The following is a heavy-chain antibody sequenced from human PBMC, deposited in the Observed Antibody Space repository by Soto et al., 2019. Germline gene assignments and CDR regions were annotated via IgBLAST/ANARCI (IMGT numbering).Heavy chain of an antibody. CDR3: ARASASSKLRGVVIN. Sequence: QVQLQESGPGLVKPSGTLSLTCALSGASIITDNWWSWVRQPPGKEMEWIGEIYHSGNTNFNPSVKHRVTILVDPSKNQFSLPGKSVTAADTAIYYCARASASSKLRGVVINWGQGTLVTVSS. V-gene: IGHV4-4*02. J-gene: IGHJ4*02. D-gene: IGHD3-10*01. CDR2: IYHSGNT. CDR1: GASIITDNW.